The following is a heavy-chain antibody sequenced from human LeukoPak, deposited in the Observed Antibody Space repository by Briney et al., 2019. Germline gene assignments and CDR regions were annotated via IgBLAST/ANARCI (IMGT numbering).Heavy chain of an antibody. CDR2: ISGRDDNT. D-gene: IGHD6-19*01. CDR3: AKRVAYSSGYYWDY. V-gene: IGHV3-23*01. Sequence: GGSLRLSCAASGFTLSTYGMTWVGQAPGKGLEWDSAISGRDDNTYYADSVKGRFSISRDNSKNTVHLQMNSLRVEDTAVLYCAKRVAYSSGYYWDYWGHGALVTVSS. J-gene: IGHJ4*01. CDR1: GFTLSTYG.